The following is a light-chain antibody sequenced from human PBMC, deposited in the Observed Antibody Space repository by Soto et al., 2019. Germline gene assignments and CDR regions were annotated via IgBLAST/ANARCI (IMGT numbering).Light chain of an antibody. CDR1: QSISSW. CDR3: QQYNSYPIT. J-gene: IGKJ5*01. CDR2: KAS. Sequence: DIQMTQSPSTLSASVGARVTITGRASQSISSWLAWYQQKPGKATKLLIYKASSLESGVPSRFSGSGSGTEFTLTISSLQPDEFATYYCQQYNSYPITVGQGTRLEIK. V-gene: IGKV1-5*03.